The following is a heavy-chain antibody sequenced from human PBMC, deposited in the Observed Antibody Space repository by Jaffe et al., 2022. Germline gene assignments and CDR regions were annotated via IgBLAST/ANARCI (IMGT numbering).Heavy chain of an antibody. V-gene: IGHV3-48*03. Sequence: EVQLVESGGGLVQPGGSLRLSCAASGFTFSSYEMNWVRQAPGKGLEWVSYISSSGSTIYYADSVKGRFTISRDNAKNSLYLQMNSLRAEDTAVYYCASVGYSSSWLQLGAFDIWGQGTMVTVSS. J-gene: IGHJ3*02. CDR3: ASVGYSSSWLQLGAFDI. D-gene: IGHD6-13*01. CDR1: GFTFSSYE. CDR2: ISSSGSTI.